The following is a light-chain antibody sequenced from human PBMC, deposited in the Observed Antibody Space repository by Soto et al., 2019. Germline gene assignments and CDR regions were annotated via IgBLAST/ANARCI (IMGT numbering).Light chain of an antibody. J-gene: IGKJ4*01. CDR2: GAS. V-gene: IGKV3-20*01. CDR1: QSVSSSH. Sequence: EIVLTQSPGTLSLSPGERATLSCRASQSVSSSHLAWYQQKPGQTPRPLIYGASSRATGIPDRFSGSGSGTDFTLTINRLEPEDFAVYYCHQSAVSPLTFGGGTKVEIK. CDR3: HQSAVSPLT.